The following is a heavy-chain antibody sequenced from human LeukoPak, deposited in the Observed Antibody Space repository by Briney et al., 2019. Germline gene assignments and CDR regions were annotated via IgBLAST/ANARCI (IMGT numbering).Heavy chain of an antibody. CDR2: IKQDGSDK. D-gene: IGHD3-10*01. CDR3: ARNYYGSGSYFDY. CDR1: GFTFSTYW. J-gene: IGHJ4*02. Sequence: GGSLRLSCAASGFTFSTYWMSWVRQAPGKGLEWVANIKQDGSDKYYVDSVKGRFTISRDNAKNSLFLQMNSLRAEDTAVYYCARNYYGSGSYFDYWGQGTLVTVSS. V-gene: IGHV3-7*01.